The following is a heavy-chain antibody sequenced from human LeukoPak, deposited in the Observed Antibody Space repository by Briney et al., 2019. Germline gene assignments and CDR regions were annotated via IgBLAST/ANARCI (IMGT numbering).Heavy chain of an antibody. D-gene: IGHD3-9*01. J-gene: IGHJ4*02. CDR1: GGTFTNYA. CDR3: ARGGGVDILTGFQY. Sequence: SVKVSCKASGGTFTNYASNWVRQAPGQGLEWMGRIIPILDVTNYAQKFQGRVTITADQSTSTAYMALSSLRFEDTAVYFGARGGGVDILTGFQYWGQGTLVTVSS. V-gene: IGHV1-69*04. CDR2: IIPILDVT.